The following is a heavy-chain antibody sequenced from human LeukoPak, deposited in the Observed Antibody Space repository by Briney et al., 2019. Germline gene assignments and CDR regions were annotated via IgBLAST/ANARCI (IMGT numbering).Heavy chain of an antibody. V-gene: IGHV4-59*01. CDR1: GGSISSYY. D-gene: IGHD3-22*01. CDR3: ARAFYDSSGYYYVDY. CDR2: IYYSGST. Sequence: SETLSLTCAVSGGSISSYYWSWIRQPPGKGLEWIGYIYYSGSTNYNPSLKSRVTISVDTSKNQFSLKLSSVTAADTAVYYCARAFYDSSGYYYVDYWGQGTLVTVSS. J-gene: IGHJ4*02.